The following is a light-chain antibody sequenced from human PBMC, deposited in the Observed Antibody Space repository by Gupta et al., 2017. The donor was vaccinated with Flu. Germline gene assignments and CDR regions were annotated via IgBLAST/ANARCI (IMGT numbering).Light chain of an antibody. Sequence: VAPGETASISCRSSQSRLHSNGYNYLDWYVQKPGQSPQLLFYLASNRASGVPDRFIARGSGTDFTLTIRRAEAEDVGVYYCKQTLQSPVAFGQGTKVEIK. V-gene: IGKV2-28*01. CDR3: KQTLQSPVA. CDR1: QSRLHSNGYNY. CDR2: LAS. J-gene: IGKJ1*01.